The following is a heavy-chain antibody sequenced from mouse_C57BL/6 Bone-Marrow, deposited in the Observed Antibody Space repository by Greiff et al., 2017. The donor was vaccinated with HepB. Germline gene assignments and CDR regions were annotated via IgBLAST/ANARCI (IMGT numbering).Heavy chain of an antibody. Sequence: QVQLQQSGAELVKPGASVKISCKASGYAFSSYWMNWVKQRPGKGLEWIGQIYPGDGDTNYNGKFKGKATLTADKSSSTAYMQHSSLTSEDSAVYFCARGRGNYGSTMDYWGQGTTVTVSS. CDR2: IYPGDGDT. D-gene: IGHD1-1*01. J-gene: IGHJ4*01. CDR3: ARGRGNYGSTMDY. CDR1: GYAFSSYW. V-gene: IGHV1-80*01.